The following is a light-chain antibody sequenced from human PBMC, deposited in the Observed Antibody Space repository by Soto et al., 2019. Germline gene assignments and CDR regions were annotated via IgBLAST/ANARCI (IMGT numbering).Light chain of an antibody. J-gene: IGKJ4*01. V-gene: IGKV1-27*01. CDR1: QGISIN. CDR2: AAS. CDR3: QKYKSAPLT. Sequence: DFQMTQSPSSLSASVGDRVSITCRAGQGISINLAWYEQKPGKFHKLLIYAASTLQSGVPSRFSGSGSGTDFTLTMSSLQPEDVATYYCQKYKSAPLTFGVGTKVEIK.